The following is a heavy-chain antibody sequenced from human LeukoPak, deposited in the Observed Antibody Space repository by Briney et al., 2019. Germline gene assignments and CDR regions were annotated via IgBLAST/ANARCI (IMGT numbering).Heavy chain of an antibody. Sequence: SQTLSLTCTVSGGSISSGSYYWSWIRQPAGKGLEWIGRIYTSGSTNYNPSLKSRVTISVDTSKNQFSLKLSSVTAADTAVYYCAASRSYGKAFDIWGQGTMVTVSS. CDR1: GGSISSGSYY. D-gene: IGHD4-17*01. CDR2: IYTSGST. CDR3: AASRSYGKAFDI. V-gene: IGHV4-61*02. J-gene: IGHJ3*02.